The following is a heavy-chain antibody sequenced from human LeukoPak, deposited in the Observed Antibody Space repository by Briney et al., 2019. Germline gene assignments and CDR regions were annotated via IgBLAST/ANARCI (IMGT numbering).Heavy chain of an antibody. V-gene: IGHV1-2*02. Sequence: GASVKVFCKASGYTFIDNYMHWVRQAPGQGLEWMGWISPESGDTRYAQKFQGRVTMTRDTSITTAYMELSRLTSDDTAVYYCARDVDPYCNLGSCYDYWGQGTLVTVSS. CDR1: GYTFIDNY. CDR3: ARDVDPYCNLGSCYDY. CDR2: ISPESGDT. J-gene: IGHJ4*02. D-gene: IGHD2-15*01.